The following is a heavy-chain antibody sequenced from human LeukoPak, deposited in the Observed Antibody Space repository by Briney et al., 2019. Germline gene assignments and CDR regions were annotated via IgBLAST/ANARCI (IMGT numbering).Heavy chain of an antibody. Sequence: GGSLRLSCVGSGFDFSSYTMNWVRQAPGKGLEWVAVISYDGSNKYYADSVKGRFTISRDNSKNTLYLQMNSLRAEDTAVYYCAKTMIVVVLFSSIDYWGQGTLVTVSS. CDR2: ISYDGSNK. V-gene: IGHV3-30*18. D-gene: IGHD3-22*01. J-gene: IGHJ4*02. CDR1: GFDFSSYT. CDR3: AKTMIVVVLFSSIDY.